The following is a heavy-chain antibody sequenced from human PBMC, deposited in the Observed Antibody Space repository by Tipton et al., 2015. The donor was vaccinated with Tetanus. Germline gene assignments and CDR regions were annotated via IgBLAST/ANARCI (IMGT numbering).Heavy chain of an antibody. V-gene: IGHV3-21*01. CDR3: AREDTAMVTSFWYFDL. CDR2: ISSSSSYI. J-gene: IGHJ2*01. CDR1: GFTFSSYS. Sequence: SLRLSCAASGFTFSSYSMNWVRQAPGKGLEWVSSISSSSSYIYYADSVKGRFTISRDNAKNSLYLQMNSLRAEDTAVYYCAREDTAMVTSFWYFDLWGRGTLVTVSS. D-gene: IGHD5-18*01.